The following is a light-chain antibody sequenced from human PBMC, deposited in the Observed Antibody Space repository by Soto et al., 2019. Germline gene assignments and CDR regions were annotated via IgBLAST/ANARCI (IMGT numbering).Light chain of an antibody. J-gene: IGKJ2*01. Sequence: DIQMTQSPSTLSASVGDRVTITCRASQSISSWLAWYQQKPGKAPKLLIYDASSLESGVPSRFSGSGSGTEFTLTISSLQPDDFAIYYCQQYDSYPYTFGQGTNVDIK. CDR3: QQYDSYPYT. V-gene: IGKV1-5*01. CDR2: DAS. CDR1: QSISSW.